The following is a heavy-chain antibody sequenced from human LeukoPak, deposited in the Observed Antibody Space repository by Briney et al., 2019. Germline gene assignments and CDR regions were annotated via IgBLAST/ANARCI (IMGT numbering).Heavy chain of an antibody. CDR3: AKWEYDSGTGWHCFNC. Sequence: PGGSLRLSCVASGFTISSHWMGWVRQAPGKGLEWVANIKQDGSAKYYMESAKGRFTISRDNAKNSLYLQMNSLRAEDTALYYCAKWEYDSGTGWHCFNCWGQGALVTVSS. V-gene: IGHV3-7*01. J-gene: IGHJ4*02. CDR2: IKQDGSAK. D-gene: IGHD3-16*01. CDR1: GFTISSHW.